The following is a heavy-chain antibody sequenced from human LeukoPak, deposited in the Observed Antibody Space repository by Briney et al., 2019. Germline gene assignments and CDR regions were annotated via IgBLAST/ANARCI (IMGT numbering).Heavy chain of an antibody. CDR3: ASTRFGEETH. J-gene: IGHJ4*02. D-gene: IGHD3-10*01. Sequence: SETLSLTCTVSDGSVSSGSYYWSWIRQPPGKGLEWIGYIYYSGSTNYNPSLKSRVTISVDTSKNQFSLKLSSVTAADTALYYCASTRFGEETHWGQGTLVTVSS. CDR1: DGSVSSGSYY. CDR2: IYYSGST. V-gene: IGHV4-61*01.